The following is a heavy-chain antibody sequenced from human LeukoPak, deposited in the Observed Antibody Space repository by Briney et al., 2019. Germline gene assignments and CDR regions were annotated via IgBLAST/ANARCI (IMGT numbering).Heavy chain of an antibody. J-gene: IGHJ4*02. D-gene: IGHD3-22*01. CDR2: VSGSGGTT. V-gene: IGHV3-23*01. CDR1: GFTFSSSA. Sequence: GGSLRLSCAASGFTFSSSAMSWVRQAPGKGLEWLSGVSGSGGTTYYADSVKGRFTISRDNSKNTLYLQMNSLRVEDTAVYYCARPNYYDASGYYYFDYWGQGTLVTVSS. CDR3: ARPNYYDASGYYYFDY.